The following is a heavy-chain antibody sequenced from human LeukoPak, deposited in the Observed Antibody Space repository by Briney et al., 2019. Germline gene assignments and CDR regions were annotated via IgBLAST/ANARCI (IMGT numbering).Heavy chain of an antibody. CDR1: GRSFSGYY. Sequence: SETLSLTCAVYGRSFSGYYWSWIRQPPGKGLEWIGEINHSGSTNYNPSLKSRVTISVDTSKNQFSLKLSSVTAADTAVYYCAGIDYGDYVQHWGQGTLVTVSS. CDR2: INHSGST. CDR3: AGIDYGDYVQH. D-gene: IGHD4-17*01. J-gene: IGHJ1*01. V-gene: IGHV4-34*01.